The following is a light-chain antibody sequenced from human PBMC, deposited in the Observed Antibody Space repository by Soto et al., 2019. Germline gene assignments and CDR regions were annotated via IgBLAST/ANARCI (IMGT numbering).Light chain of an antibody. CDR3: QQYYSYPRA. Sequence: EIVLTQSPGTLSLSPGERATLSCRASQSVTSSYLAWYQQKPGQAPRLLIYDTSTRATGVPTRFSGSRSGAEFTHTINSLQSEDFATYYCQQYYSYPRAFGQGTKVDIK. CDR1: QSVTSSY. CDR2: DTS. J-gene: IGKJ1*01. V-gene: IGKV3-20*01.